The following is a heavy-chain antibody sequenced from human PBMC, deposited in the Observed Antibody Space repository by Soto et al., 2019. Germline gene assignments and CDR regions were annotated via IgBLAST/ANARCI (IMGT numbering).Heavy chain of an antibody. D-gene: IGHD3-10*01. V-gene: IGHV3-30*18. CDR3: AKNGGSGSYYNAYYFDY. J-gene: IGHJ4*02. CDR2: ISYDGSNK. CDR1: GFTSSSYG. Sequence: GGSLRLSCAAAGFTSSSYGMHWVRQAPGKGLEWVAVISYDGSNKYYADSVKGRFTISRDNSKNTLYLQMNSLRAEDTAVYYCAKNGGSGSYYNAYYFDYWGQGTLVTVSS.